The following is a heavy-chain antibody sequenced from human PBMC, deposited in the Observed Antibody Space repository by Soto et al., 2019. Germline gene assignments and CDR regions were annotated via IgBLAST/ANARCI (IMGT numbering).Heavy chain of an antibody. V-gene: IGHV4-59*08. J-gene: IGHJ4*02. CDR3: ARHTPAISISDH. D-gene: IGHD2-15*01. CDR2: IHYSGAT. CDR1: GGSLSSYY. Sequence: PSETLSLTCTVSGGSLSSYYWMWIRQLPGKGLEWMGYIHYSGATNYNPSLQSRVTMSVDTPKNQFSLKLTSVTAADTAVYYCARHTPAISISDHWGQGTLVTVSS.